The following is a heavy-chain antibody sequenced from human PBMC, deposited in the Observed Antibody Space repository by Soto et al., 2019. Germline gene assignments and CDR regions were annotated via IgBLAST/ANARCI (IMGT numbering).Heavy chain of an antibody. CDR3: ARDPRLYGDYAAGYFDL. CDR1: GFTFSSYG. J-gene: IGHJ2*01. D-gene: IGHD4-17*01. CDR2: IWYDGSNK. Sequence: QVQLVESGGGVVQPGRSLRLSCAASGFTFSSYGMHWVRQAPGKGLEWVAVIWYDGSNKYYADSVKGRFTISRDNSKNTLYRQMNSLRAEDTAVYYCARDPRLYGDYAAGYFDLWGRGTLVTVSS. V-gene: IGHV3-33*01.